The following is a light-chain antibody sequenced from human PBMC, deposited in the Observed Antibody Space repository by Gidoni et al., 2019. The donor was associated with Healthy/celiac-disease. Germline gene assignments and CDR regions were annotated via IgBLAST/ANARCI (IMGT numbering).Light chain of an antibody. Sequence: QSVLTQHPSASGPPGQRGTIPCSGSSSNTGSNYVYWYQQLPGTAPKLLIYRNNQRPSGVPDRFSGSKSGTSSSLAISGRRSEDEADYYCAAWDDSLSGAWVFGGGTKLTVL. V-gene: IGLV1-47*01. J-gene: IGLJ3*02. CDR2: RNN. CDR1: SSNTGSNY. CDR3: AAWDDSLSGAWV.